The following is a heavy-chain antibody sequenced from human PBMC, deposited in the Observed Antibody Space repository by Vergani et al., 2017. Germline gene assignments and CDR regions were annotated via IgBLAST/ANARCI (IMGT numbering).Heavy chain of an antibody. V-gene: IGHV3-23*01. CDR3: AKVGRSEGGGTFGAFDF. D-gene: IGHD2-15*01. J-gene: IGHJ3*01. CDR1: GFTFIMHA. CDR2: FSASDRRT. Sequence: EVQLLESGGDLVQPGGSLRLSCAASGFTFIMHAMSWFRQAPGKGLEWVSNFSASDRRTHYADSVKGRFTISRDNSKNTMFLHMNSLRPEDTAVYYCAKVGRSEGGGTFGAFDFWGQGTMVTVSS.